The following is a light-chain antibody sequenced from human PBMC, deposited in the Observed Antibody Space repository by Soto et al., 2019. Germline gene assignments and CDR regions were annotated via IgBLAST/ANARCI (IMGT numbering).Light chain of an antibody. J-gene: IGKJ1*01. CDR2: DAS. CDR3: QQYNSYSWT. V-gene: IGKV1-5*01. CDR1: QSIGRW. Sequence: DIQMTQSPSTLSAFVGDRVTITCRASQSIGRWLAWYQQKPGKAPKLLIYDASSLESGVPSRFSGSGSGTEFTLTISSLQPDDFATYYCQQYNSYSWTFGHGTKVEVK.